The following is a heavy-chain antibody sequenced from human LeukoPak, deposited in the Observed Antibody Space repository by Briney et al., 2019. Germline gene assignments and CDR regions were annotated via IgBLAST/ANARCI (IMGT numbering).Heavy chain of an antibody. CDR2: IYTSGST. D-gene: IGHD3-22*01. CDR1: GGSTSSGSYY. V-gene: IGHV4-61*02. J-gene: IGHJ3*02. Sequence: SETLSLTCTVSGGSTSSGSYYWSWIRQPAGKGLEWIGRIYTSGSTNYNPSLKSRVTMSVDTSKNQFSLKLSSVTAADTAVYYCARGLFSHYYDSSGYSTHDAFDIWGQGTMVTVSS. CDR3: ARGLFSHYYDSSGYSTHDAFDI.